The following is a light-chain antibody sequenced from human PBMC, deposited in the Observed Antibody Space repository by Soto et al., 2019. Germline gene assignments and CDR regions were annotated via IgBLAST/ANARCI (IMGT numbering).Light chain of an antibody. CDR2: DAS. Sequence: LVMTQSPATLSVSPGERATLSCRASQSVNSNLAWYRQKPGQAPRLLISDASTRATGVPARFSGSGSGTEFTLTISSLQSEDSGIYYCQQYNFWPPLTFGGGTKVEIK. CDR3: QQYNFWPPLT. CDR1: QSVNSN. J-gene: IGKJ4*01. V-gene: IGKV3-15*01.